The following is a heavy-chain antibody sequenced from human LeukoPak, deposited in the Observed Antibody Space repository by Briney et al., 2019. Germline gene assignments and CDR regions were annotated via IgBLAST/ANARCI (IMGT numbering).Heavy chain of an antibody. CDR1: GGSISSNVYY. J-gene: IGHJ4*02. CDR2: IYYSGSA. D-gene: IGHD4-17*01. Sequence: PSETLSLTCSGSGGSISSNVYYWVGIRQPPGKGLEWIGAIYYSGSAYYNPSLKSRVTISVDTSKNQFSLKVTSVTAADTAVYYSARAYGARPYYYFDYWGQGSLVTVSS. V-gene: IGHV4-39*01. CDR3: ARAYGARPYYYFDY.